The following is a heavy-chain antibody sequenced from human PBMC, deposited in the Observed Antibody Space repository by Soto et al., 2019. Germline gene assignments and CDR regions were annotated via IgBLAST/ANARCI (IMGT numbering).Heavy chain of an antibody. Sequence: PSETLSLTCTVSGASISNSAYYWGWIRQPPGKGLEWIGTISYRGSTFYKPSLKSQVTISVDTIKNQFSLKLDSVTVADTAVYYCVTFDFSSTYYEHWGQGTLVTVSS. CDR3: VTFDFSSTYYEH. CDR2: ISYRGST. V-gene: IGHV4-39*01. J-gene: IGHJ4*02. CDR1: GASISNSAYY. D-gene: IGHD6-13*01.